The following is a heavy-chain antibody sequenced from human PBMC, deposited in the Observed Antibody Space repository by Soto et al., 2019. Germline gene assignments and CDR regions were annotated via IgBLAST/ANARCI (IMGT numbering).Heavy chain of an antibody. J-gene: IGHJ5*02. Sequence: QVQLQESGPGLVKPSETLSLTCTVSGGSVSSGSFYWSWIRQPPGKGLEWIGYIYYNDNTNYNPSLKSRVTISVDTSKNQFSLKLSSVTAADTAVFYCAAGYSNGFYISWGQGTLVTVSS. CDR2: IYYNDNT. D-gene: IGHD6-19*01. CDR1: GGSVSSGSFY. CDR3: AAGYSNGFYIS. V-gene: IGHV4-61*01.